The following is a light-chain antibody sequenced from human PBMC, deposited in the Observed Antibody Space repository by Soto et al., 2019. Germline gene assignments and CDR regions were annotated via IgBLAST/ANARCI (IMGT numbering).Light chain of an antibody. V-gene: IGKV3-11*01. CDR2: DAS. J-gene: IGKJ1*01. CDR3: QQRSNWRT. Sequence: EIVLTQSPGTLSLSPGERATLSCRASQSLSTNSLAWYQQKPGQTPRLLIYDASNRATGIPARFSGSGSGTDFTLTISSLEPEDFAVYYCQQRSNWRTFGQGTKVDI. CDR1: QSLSTNS.